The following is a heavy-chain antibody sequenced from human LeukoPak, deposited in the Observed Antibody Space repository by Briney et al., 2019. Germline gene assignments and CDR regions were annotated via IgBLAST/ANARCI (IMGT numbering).Heavy chain of an antibody. CDR1: GGSISSSNYY. Sequence: SETLSLTCTVSGGSISSSNYYWGWIRQPPGKGLEWIGSIYYSGSTYYNPSLKSRVTISVDTSKNQFSLKLSSVTAADTAVYYCARDGALYSSSWYSYFDYWGQGTLVTVSS. CDR2: IYYSGST. J-gene: IGHJ4*02. V-gene: IGHV4-39*07. D-gene: IGHD6-13*01. CDR3: ARDGALYSSSWYSYFDY.